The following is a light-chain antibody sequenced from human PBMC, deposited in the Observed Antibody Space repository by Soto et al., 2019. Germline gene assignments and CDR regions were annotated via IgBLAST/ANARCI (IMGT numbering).Light chain of an antibody. Sequence: QSALTQPPSASGSPGQSVTISCTGTSSDVGGYNYISWYQQHPGKAPKLMISEVSKRPSGVPDRFSGSKSGNTASLTVSGLQAEDEADYYCSSYTSSSTVVFGGGTQLTVL. CDR2: EVS. CDR3: SSYTSSSTVV. CDR1: SSDVGGYNY. J-gene: IGLJ2*01. V-gene: IGLV2-8*01.